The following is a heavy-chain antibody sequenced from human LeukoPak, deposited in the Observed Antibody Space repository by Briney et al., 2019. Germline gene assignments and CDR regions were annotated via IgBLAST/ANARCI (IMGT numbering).Heavy chain of an antibody. V-gene: IGHV3-15*04. CDR3: ITPYVWGSYRYDY. Sequence: PGGSLRLSCAASGFTFSNAWMSWVRQAPGKGLEWVGRIESKTDGGTTDYAAPVKGRFTISRDDSKNTLYLQMNSLKTEDTAVYYCITPYVWGSYRYDYWGQGTLVTVSS. CDR1: GFTFSNAW. D-gene: IGHD3-16*02. J-gene: IGHJ4*02. CDR2: IESKTDGGTT.